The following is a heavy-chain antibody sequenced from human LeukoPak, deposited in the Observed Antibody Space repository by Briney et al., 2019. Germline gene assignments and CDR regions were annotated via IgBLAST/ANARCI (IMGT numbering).Heavy chain of an antibody. D-gene: IGHD3-10*01. CDR1: GGSISSYY. J-gene: IGHJ6*02. Sequence: SETLSLTCTVSGGSISSYYWSWIRQPPGKGLEWIGYIYYSGSTNYNPPLKSRVTISVDTSKNQFSLKLSSVTAADTAVYYCARHTYYYGSGYGMDVWGQGTTVTVSS. CDR3: ARHTYYYGSGYGMDV. V-gene: IGHV4-59*08. CDR2: IYYSGST.